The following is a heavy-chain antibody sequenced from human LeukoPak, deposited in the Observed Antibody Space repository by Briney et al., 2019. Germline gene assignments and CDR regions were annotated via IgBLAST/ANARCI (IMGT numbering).Heavy chain of an antibody. Sequence: PSQTLSLTCTVSGGSTSSGSYYWSWIRQPAGKGLEWIGRIYISGNTNYNPSLKSRVTILLDMSNNQFSLKLSSVTAADTAVYYCARDDGILYHGPFDYWGQRTLVTVSS. J-gene: IGHJ4*02. CDR3: ARDDGILYHGPFDY. CDR1: GGSTSSGSYY. D-gene: IGHD2-8*01. V-gene: IGHV4-61*02. CDR2: IYISGNT.